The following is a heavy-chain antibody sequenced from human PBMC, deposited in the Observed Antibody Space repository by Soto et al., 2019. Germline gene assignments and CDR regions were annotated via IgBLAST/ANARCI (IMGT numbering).Heavy chain of an antibody. CDR2: MQPSTGRT. D-gene: IGHD1-26*01. J-gene: IGHJ4*02. CDR1: GYSFTRLD. V-gene: IGHV1-8*01. CDR3: ARGVSAGVDY. Sequence: ASVKVSCKASGYSFTRLDINWVRQTAGQGLEWMGWMQPSTGRTGYAQKFQGRVTMTRDTSINTAYMELTTLTSDDTAFYYCARGVSAGVDYWGQGTLVTVSS.